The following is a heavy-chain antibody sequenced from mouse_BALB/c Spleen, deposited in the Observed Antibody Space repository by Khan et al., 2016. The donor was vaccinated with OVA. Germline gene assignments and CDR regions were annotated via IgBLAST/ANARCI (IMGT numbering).Heavy chain of an antibody. D-gene: IGHD1-1*01. CDR1: GDSITNGY. CDR2: ISYSGTT. CDR3: ARGNFPFIY. V-gene: IGHV3-8*02. J-gene: IGHJ3*01. Sequence: VQLKESGPSLVKPSQTLSLTCSVTGDSITNGYSNWIRKFPGNELEYMGYISYSGTTYYNPSLKSRISINRDTSKNQYHLQLNSVTTEDTATYYCARGNFPFIYWGQGTLVTVSA.